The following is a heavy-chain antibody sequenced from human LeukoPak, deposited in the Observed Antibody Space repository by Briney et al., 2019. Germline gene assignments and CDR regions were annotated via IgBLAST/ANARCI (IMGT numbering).Heavy chain of an antibody. Sequence: GESLKISCKGSGYPFTNYWMAWARQMPGKGLEGMGIIYPGDSDSRYSPSFQGQVTFSADKSISTAYLQWSSLKASDSAMYYCVRESGYSSGWYPYWGQGTLVTVSS. CDR1: GYPFTNYW. V-gene: IGHV5-51*01. CDR2: IYPGDSDS. CDR3: VRESGYSSGWYPY. J-gene: IGHJ4*02. D-gene: IGHD6-19*01.